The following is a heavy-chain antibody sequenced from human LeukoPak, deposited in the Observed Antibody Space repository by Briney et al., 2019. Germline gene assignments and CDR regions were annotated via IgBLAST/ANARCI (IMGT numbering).Heavy chain of an antibody. J-gene: IGHJ3*02. CDR1: GGSFSGYY. CDR2: INHSGST. CDR3: ARGGNLPGAFDI. V-gene: IGHV4-34*01. Sequence: SETLSLTCAVYGGSFSGYYWSWIRQPPGKGLEWIGEINHSGSTNYNPSLKSRVTISVDTPKNQFSLKLSSVTAADTAVYYCARGGNLPGAFDIWGQGTMVTVSS. D-gene: IGHD1-1*01.